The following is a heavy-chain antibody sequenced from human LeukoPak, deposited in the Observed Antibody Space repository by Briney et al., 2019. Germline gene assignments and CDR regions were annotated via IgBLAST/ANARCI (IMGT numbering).Heavy chain of an antibody. CDR2: IQPDGSEK. V-gene: IGHV3-7*01. J-gene: IGHJ4*02. Sequence: PGGSLRLSCAASGFTFNTHWMTWVRQAPGKGLEWVATIQPDGSEKYYSDSEKGRFTISRDNARYSLYLQINSLRAEDTAVYYCARGVDNWGQGTLVTVSS. CDR3: ARGVDN. CDR1: GFTFNTHW.